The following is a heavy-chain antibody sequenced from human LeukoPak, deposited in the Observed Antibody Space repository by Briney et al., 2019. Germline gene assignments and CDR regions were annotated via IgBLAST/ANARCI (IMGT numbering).Heavy chain of an antibody. V-gene: IGHV4-4*07. J-gene: IGHJ6*03. CDR3: ARSPPIIAANYYYYYMDV. Sequence: PSETLSLTCTVSGGSISSYYWSWIRQPAGKGLEWIGRIYTSGSTNYNPSLKSRVTISVDTSKNQFSLKLSSVTAADTAVYYCARSPPIIAANYYYYYMDVWGKGTTVTVSS. CDR1: GGSISSYY. D-gene: IGHD6-13*01. CDR2: IYTSGST.